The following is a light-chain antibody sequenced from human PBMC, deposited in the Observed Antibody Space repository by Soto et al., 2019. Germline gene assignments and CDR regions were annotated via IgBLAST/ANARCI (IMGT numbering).Light chain of an antibody. V-gene: IGLV1-40*01. CDR2: NNN. Sequence: QSVLTQPPSVSGAPGQRVTISCAGGRFNIGADYDVHWYQQLPGAAPKVLIYNNNNRPSGVPDRFSGSRSGTSASLAITGLQAEDEATYYCQSYDSSVTGLVFGGGTKVTVL. J-gene: IGLJ3*02. CDR3: QSYDSSVTGLV. CDR1: RFNIGADYD.